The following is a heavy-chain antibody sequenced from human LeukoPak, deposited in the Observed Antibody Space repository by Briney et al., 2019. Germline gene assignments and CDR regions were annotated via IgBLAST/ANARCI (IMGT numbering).Heavy chain of an antibody. J-gene: IGHJ6*03. CDR2: INPNSGGT. CDR1: GYTFTGYY. V-gene: IGHV1-2*02. D-gene: IGHD2-21*01. CDR3: ARAGGDDYYYYMDV. Sequence: ASVKVSCKASGYTFTGYYMHWVRQAPGQGLEWMGWINPNSGGTNYAQKFQGRVTMTRDTSISTAYMELSRLRSNDTAVYYCARAGGDDYYYYMDVWGKGTTVTVSS.